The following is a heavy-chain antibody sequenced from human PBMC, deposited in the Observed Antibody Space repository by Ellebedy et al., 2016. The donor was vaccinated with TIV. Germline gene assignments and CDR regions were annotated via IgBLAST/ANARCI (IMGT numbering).Heavy chain of an antibody. D-gene: IGHD3-10*01. Sequence: MPSETLSLTCTVSRGSIGTSYWSWFPQSPGEGLAWIGYISSIRITIYNPSVSSRVSISLDRSKNQFSLRLRSVTAADSAVYYCARHGGNGDDWTYYFDYWGPGTRVTVSS. V-gene: IGHV4-59*08. J-gene: IGHJ4*02. CDR3: ARHGGNGDDWTYYFDY. CDR2: ISSIRIT. CDR1: RGSIGTSY.